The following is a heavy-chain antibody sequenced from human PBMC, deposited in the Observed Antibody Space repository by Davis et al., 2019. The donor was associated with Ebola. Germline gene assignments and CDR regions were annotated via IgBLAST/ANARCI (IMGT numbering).Heavy chain of an antibody. J-gene: IGHJ1*01. CDR1: GYTFTSYY. CDR2: INPSGGST. V-gene: IGHV1-46*01. Sequence: ASVKVSCKASGYTFTSYYMHWVRQAPGQGLEWMGIINPSGGSTSYAQKFQGRVTMTRDTSTSTVYMELSSLRSEDTAVYYCARNLFYYDSSGHTGFQHWGQGTLVTVSS. D-gene: IGHD3-22*01. CDR3: ARNLFYYDSSGHTGFQH.